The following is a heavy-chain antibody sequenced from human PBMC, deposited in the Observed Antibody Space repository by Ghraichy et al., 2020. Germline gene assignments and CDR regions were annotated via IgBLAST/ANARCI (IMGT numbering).Heavy chain of an antibody. V-gene: IGHV3-7*03. D-gene: IGHD5-12*01. CDR1: GFSFSSYW. J-gene: IGHJ4*02. Sequence: GGSLRLSCTASGFSFSSYWMSWVRQAPGKGLEWVANIKQDGSEKYYVDSVKGLFTISRDNAKNSLYLQMNSLRAEDTAVYYCAKGSSPLVATIGFDYWGQGTLVTVSS. CDR2: IKQDGSEK. CDR3: AKGSSPLVATIGFDY.